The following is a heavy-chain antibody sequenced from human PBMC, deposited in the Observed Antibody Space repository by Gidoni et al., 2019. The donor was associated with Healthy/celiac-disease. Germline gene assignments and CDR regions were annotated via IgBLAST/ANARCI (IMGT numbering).Heavy chain of an antibody. Sequence: EVQLVESGGGLVQPGRSLRLSCAASGFTFDDYAMHWVRQAPGKGLEWVSGISWNSGSIGYADSVKGRFTISRDNAKNSLYLQMNSLRAEDTALYYCAKDTNYYDSSGIFDYWGQGTLVTVSS. J-gene: IGHJ4*02. CDR3: AKDTNYYDSSGIFDY. CDR1: GFTFDDYA. D-gene: IGHD3-22*01. CDR2: ISWNSGSI. V-gene: IGHV3-9*01.